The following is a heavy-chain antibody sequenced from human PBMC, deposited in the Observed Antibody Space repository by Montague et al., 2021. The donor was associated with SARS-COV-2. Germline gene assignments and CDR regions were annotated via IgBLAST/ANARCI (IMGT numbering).Heavy chain of an antibody. J-gene: IGHJ6*02. Sequence: SLRLSCAASGFTFSSYGMHWVRQAPGKGLEWVAVIWYDGSNKYFADSVKGRFTISRDNSKNTLYLQMNSLRAEDTAVYYCAREGSGYSSGWYGYYYYGMDVWGQGTTSPSP. CDR3: AREGSGYSSGWYGYYYYGMDV. D-gene: IGHD6-19*01. CDR2: IWYDGSNK. CDR1: GFTFSSYG. V-gene: IGHV3-33*01.